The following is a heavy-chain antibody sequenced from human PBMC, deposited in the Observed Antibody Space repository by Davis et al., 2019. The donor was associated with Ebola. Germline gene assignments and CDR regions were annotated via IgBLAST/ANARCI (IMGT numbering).Heavy chain of an antibody. CDR1: GFTFSSYG. CDR3: AREGGPRRYDFWSGYFLDY. D-gene: IGHD3-3*01. Sequence: PGGSLRLSCAASGFTFSSYGMHWVRQAPGKGLEWVAVISYDGSNKYYADSVKGRFTISRDNSKNTLYLQMNSLRAEDTAVYYCAREGGPRRYDFWSGYFLDYWGQGTLVTVSS. V-gene: IGHV3-30*03. J-gene: IGHJ4*02. CDR2: ISYDGSNK.